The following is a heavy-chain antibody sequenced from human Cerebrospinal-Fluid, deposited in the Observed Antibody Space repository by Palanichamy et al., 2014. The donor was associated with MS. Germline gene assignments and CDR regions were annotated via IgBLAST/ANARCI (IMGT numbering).Heavy chain of an antibody. V-gene: IGHV3-21*06. J-gene: IGHJ6*02. CDR3: AREYYYGSGTYYRGISYYYDGMDV. CDR2: ISRSSGHA. D-gene: IGHD3-10*01. Sequence: EVQLVESGGGLVSRGGSLRLSCAASGFTFSQYSMNWVRLAPGKGLEWVSSISRSSGHAYYAGSVRGRLTISRDNAKNSVYLQMNDVRAEDTAIYYCAREYYYGSGTYYRGISYYYDGMDVWGQGTTVTVSS. CDR1: GFTFSQYS.